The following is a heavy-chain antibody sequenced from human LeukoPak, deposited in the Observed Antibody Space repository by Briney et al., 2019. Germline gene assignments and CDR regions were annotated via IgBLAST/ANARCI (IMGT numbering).Heavy chain of an antibody. V-gene: IGHV3-48*03. CDR1: GFSFRAFE. Sequence: GGTLRLSCAASGFSFRAFEMNWVRQAPGKGLEWISHISTGGRTIYYADSVKGRFTISRDNAKNSLYLQMNSLRGEDTGVYYCARGSGYVLAYWNQGTLVTVSS. CDR3: ARGSGYVLAY. CDR2: ISTGGRTI. J-gene: IGHJ4*02. D-gene: IGHD2-15*01.